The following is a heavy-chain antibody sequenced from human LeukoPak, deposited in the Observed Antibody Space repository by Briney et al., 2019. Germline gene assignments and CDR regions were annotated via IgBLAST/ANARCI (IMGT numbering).Heavy chain of an antibody. CDR3: ARGGYSGYDYWFDP. Sequence: SETLSLTCAVYGGSFSGYYWSWIRQPPGQGLEWIGEINHSGSTNYNPSLKSRVTISVDTSKNQFSLKLSSVTAADTAVYYCARGGYSGYDYWFDPWGQGTLVTVSS. CDR1: GGSFSGYY. CDR2: INHSGST. V-gene: IGHV4-34*01. D-gene: IGHD5-12*01. J-gene: IGHJ5*02.